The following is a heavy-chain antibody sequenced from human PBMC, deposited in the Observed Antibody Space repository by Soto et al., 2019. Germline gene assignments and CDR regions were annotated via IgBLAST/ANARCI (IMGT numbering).Heavy chain of an antibody. J-gene: IGHJ4*02. CDR3: AKFSQLWLPFDY. Sequence: PGGSLRLSCAASGFSFSTYGMGWVRQPPGKGLEWVSAISGSGGSTYYADSVKGRFTISRDNSKNTLYLQMNSLRAEDTAVYYCAKFSQLWLPFDYWGQGTLVTVSS. CDR1: GFSFSTYG. CDR2: ISGSGGST. V-gene: IGHV3-23*01. D-gene: IGHD5-18*01.